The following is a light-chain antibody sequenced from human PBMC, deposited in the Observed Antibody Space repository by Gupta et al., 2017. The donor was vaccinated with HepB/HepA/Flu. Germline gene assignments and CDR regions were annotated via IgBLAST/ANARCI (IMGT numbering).Light chain of an antibody. V-gene: IGKV3-11*01. J-gene: IGKJ4*01. CDR3: QQRSNWVT. CDR2: DAS. CDR1: QNVRTY. Sequence: EIVLTQSPATLSLSPGERATLSCRASQNVRTYLAWYQQKPGQAPRLLIYDASTRATDIPARFSGSGSGKDFTLTISRREHEDFAVYYWQQRSNWVTFGGGTXVEIK.